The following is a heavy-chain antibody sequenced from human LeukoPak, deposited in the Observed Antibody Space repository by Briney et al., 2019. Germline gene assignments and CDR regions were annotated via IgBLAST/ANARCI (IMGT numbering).Heavy chain of an antibody. CDR3: ARDRIGFDP. CDR1: GGSISSFY. Sequence: SETLSLTCTVSGGSISSFYWSWIRQPAGKGLEWIGRVYNSVRTNYNPSLRSRVSMSVDTSENQFSLKLSSVTAADTAVYYCARDRIGFDPWGQGTLVTVSA. V-gene: IGHV4-4*07. CDR2: VYNSVRT. J-gene: IGHJ5*02. D-gene: IGHD2/OR15-2a*01.